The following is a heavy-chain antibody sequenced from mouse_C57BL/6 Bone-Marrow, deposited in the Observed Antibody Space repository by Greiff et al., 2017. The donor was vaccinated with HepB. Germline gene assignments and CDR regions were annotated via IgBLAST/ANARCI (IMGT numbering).Heavy chain of an antibody. CDR2: ISDGGSYT. V-gene: IGHV5-4*01. Sequence: EVQGVESGGGLVKPGGSLKLSCAASGFTFSSYAMSWVRQTPEKRLEWVATISDGGSYTYYPDNVKGRFTISRDNAKNNLYLQMNHLKSEDTAMYYCARARDYWGQGTTLTVSS. CDR1: GFTFSSYA. CDR3: ARARDY. J-gene: IGHJ2*01.